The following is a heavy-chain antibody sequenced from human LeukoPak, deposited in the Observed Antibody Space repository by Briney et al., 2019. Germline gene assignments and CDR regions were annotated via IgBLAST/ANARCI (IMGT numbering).Heavy chain of an antibody. D-gene: IGHD6-19*01. J-gene: IGHJ4*02. CDR1: GYSISSGYY. Sequence: SETLSLTCAVSGYSISSGYYWGWIRQPPGKGLERIGSIYHSGSTYYNPSLKSRVTISVDTSKNQFSLRLSSVTAADTAVYYCARPVADNTLHSASDYWGQGTLVTVSS. CDR2: IYHSGST. CDR3: ARPVADNTLHSASDY. V-gene: IGHV4-38-2*01.